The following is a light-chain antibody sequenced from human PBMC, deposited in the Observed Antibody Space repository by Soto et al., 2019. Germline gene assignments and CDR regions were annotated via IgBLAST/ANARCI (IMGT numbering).Light chain of an antibody. CDR1: QGIGSY. CDR2: AAS. V-gene: IGKV1-9*01. J-gene: IGKJ1*01. CDR3: QQVNAYPWT. Sequence: DIQLTQSPSFLSVSVGDRVTITCRASQGIGSYLAWYQQKPGKAPKLLIYAASTLQSGVPSRFSGSGSGTEFTLTISSLQPEDFASYYCQQVNAYPWTFGQGTKVEIE.